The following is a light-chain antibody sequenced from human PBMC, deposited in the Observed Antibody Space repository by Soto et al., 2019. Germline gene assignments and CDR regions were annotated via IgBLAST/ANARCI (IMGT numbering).Light chain of an antibody. CDR3: QHFSSSRGFT. J-gene: IGKJ3*01. CDR1: QSVGGDY. Sequence: EIVLTQSPGTLSLSPGDRATLSCRASQSVGGDYLAWYQQKPGQAPRLLISGVSSIATGNPDKFSGSGSGTDFTLTISRLEPEDFAVYYCQHFSSSRGFTLGPGTKVDAK. V-gene: IGKV3-20*01. CDR2: GVS.